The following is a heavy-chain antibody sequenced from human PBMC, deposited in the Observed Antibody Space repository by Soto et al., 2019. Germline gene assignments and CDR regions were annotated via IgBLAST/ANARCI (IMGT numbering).Heavy chain of an antibody. J-gene: IGHJ5*02. CDR1: GGSISSGGYY. CDR2: TYYSGST. V-gene: IGHV4-31*03. D-gene: IGHD3-3*01. Sequence: PSETLSLTCTVSGGSISSGGYYWSWIRQHPGKGLEWIGYTYYSGSTYYNPSLKSRVTISVDTSKNQFSLKLSSVTAADTAVYYCAGRLSDFWSGYTPFDPWGQGTLVTVSS. CDR3: AGRLSDFWSGYTPFDP.